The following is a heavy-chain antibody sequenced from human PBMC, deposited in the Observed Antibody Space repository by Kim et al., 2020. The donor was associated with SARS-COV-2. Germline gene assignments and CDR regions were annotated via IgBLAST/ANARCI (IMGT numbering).Heavy chain of an antibody. CDR2: ISAYNGNT. J-gene: IGHJ4*02. D-gene: IGHD4-17*01. CDR3: ARSILNDYGDWYYFDY. CDR1: GYTFTSYG. V-gene: IGHV1-18*01. Sequence: ASVKVSCKASGYTFTSYGISWVRQAPGQGLEWMGWISAYNGNTNYAQKLQGRVTMTTDTSTSTAYMELRSLRSDDTAVYYCARSILNDYGDWYYFDYWGQGTLVTVSS.